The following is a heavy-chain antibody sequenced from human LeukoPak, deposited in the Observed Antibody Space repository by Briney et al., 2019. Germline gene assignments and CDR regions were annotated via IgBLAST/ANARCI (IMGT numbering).Heavy chain of an antibody. CDR3: ARDRGYSSGWYDGNY. CDR1: GYTFTGYY. Sequence: GASVKVSCKASGYTFTGYYMHWVRQAPGQGLEWMGWISAYNGNTNYAQKLQGRVTMTTDTSTSTAYMELRSLRSDDTAVYYCARDRGYSSGWYDGNYWGQGTLVTVSS. J-gene: IGHJ4*02. D-gene: IGHD6-19*01. CDR2: ISAYNGNT. V-gene: IGHV1-18*04.